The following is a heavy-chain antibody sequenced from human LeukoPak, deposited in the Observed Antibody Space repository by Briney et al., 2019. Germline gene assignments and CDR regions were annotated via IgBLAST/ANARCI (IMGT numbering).Heavy chain of an antibody. V-gene: IGHV3-30*18. Sequence: GGSLRLSCAASGFTFSSYGMHWVRQAPGKGLEWVAVISYDGSDKYYADSVKGRFTISRDNSKNTLYLQMNSLRAEDTAVYYCAKVGYCSSTSCYTEGFSAFDIWGQGTMVTVSS. J-gene: IGHJ3*02. D-gene: IGHD2-2*02. CDR2: ISYDGSDK. CDR3: AKVGYCSSTSCYTEGFSAFDI. CDR1: GFTFSSYG.